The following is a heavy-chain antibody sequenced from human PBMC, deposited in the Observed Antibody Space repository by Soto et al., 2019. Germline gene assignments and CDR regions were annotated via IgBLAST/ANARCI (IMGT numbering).Heavy chain of an antibody. CDR3: ARHPRYCSGGSCYNSAWDY. Sequence: QLQLQESGPGLVKPSETLSLTCTVSGGSISGSCYYWGWIRQPPGKGLEWIGSIYYSGSTYYNPSLKSRVTISVHTSMNQCSLKLSSVTAADTAVYYCARHPRYCSGGSCYNSAWDYWGQGTLVTVSS. D-gene: IGHD2-15*01. CDR2: IYYSGST. V-gene: IGHV4-39*01. J-gene: IGHJ4*02. CDR1: GGSISGSCYY.